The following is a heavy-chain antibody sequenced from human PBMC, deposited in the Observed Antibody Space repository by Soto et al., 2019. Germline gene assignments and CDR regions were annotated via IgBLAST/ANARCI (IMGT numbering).Heavy chain of an antibody. CDR1: GGSISSGGYS. J-gene: IGHJ6*02. D-gene: IGHD5-12*01. CDR3: AREYSGYDSRLARYYYYGMDV. V-gene: IGHV4-30-2*05. CDR2: MYHSGST. Sequence: SETMSLTCGVSGGSISSGGYSWSWIRQPPGKGLEWIGYMYHSGSTYYNPSLKSRVTISVDTSKNQFSLKLSSVTAADTAVYYCAREYSGYDSRLARYYYYGMDVXXQGTTVTXSS.